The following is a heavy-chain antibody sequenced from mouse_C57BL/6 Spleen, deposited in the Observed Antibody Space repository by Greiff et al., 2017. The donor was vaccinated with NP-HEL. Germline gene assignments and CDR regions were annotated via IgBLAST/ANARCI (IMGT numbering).Heavy chain of an antibody. CDR2: ISGGGGNT. CDR3: ARRYGSRGGVYYAMDY. Sequence: VQLKESGGGLVKPGGSLKLSCAASGFTFSSYTMSWVRQTPEKRLEWVATISGGGGNTYYPDSVKGRFTISRDNAKNTLYLQMSSLRSEDTALYYCARRYGSRGGVYYAMDYWGQGTSVTVSS. J-gene: IGHJ4*01. D-gene: IGHD1-1*01. V-gene: IGHV5-9*01. CDR1: GFTFSSYT.